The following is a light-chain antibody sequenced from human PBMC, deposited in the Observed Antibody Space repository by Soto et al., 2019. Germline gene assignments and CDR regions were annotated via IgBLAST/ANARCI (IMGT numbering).Light chain of an antibody. CDR3: QQRFNWQVT. CDR2: GAS. V-gene: IGKV3-11*01. J-gene: IGKJ5*01. Sequence: EIVLTQSPATLSLSPGERATLSCRASQTIRCLLAWYQHRPGQAPRLLIYGASTRATGIPARFSGIVSGTEFTLTISRLDTEDCAVYYGQQRFNWQVTFGQATRLEI. CDR1: QTIRCL.